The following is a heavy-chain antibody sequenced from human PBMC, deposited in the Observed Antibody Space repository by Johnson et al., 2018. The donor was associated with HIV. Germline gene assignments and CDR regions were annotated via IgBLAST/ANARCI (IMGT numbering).Heavy chain of an antibody. V-gene: IGHV3-30-3*01. CDR1: GFTFSSYA. Sequence: QVYLVESGGGVVQPGRSLRLSCAASGFTFSSYAMHWVRQAPGKGLEWVAVISYDGSNKYYADSVKGRFTISRDNSKNTLYLQMNSLRAEDTAVYYCAKDLRVYTCDAFDIWGQGTMVTVSS. CDR3: AKDLRVYTCDAFDI. CDR2: ISYDGSNK. D-gene: IGHD5/OR15-5a*01. J-gene: IGHJ3*02.